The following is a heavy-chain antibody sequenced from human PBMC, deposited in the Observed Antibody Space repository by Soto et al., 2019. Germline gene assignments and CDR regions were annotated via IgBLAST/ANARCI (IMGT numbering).Heavy chain of an antibody. D-gene: IGHD1-26*01. Sequence: SETLSLTCAVYGGSFSGYYWSWIRQPPGKGLEWIGEINHSGSTNYNPSLKSRVTISVDTSKNQFSLKLSSVTAADTAVYYCARDRWTGGAKSERLYYFDYWGQGTLVTVSS. CDR2: INHSGST. J-gene: IGHJ4*02. CDR1: GGSFSGYY. V-gene: IGHV4-34*01. CDR3: ARDRWTGGAKSERLYYFDY.